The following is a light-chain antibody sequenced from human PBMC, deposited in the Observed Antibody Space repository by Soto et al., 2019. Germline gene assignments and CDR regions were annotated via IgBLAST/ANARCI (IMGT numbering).Light chain of an antibody. CDR1: SSNIGNNY. CDR3: ATWDSSLSGVV. V-gene: IGLV1-51*01. Sequence: QSVLTQPPSVSAAPGQKVTISCSGSSSNIGNNYVSWYQQLPGTGPKLLIYDNDKRPSGIPDRFSGSKSGTAATLGVTGLQTGDEADYYCATWDSSLSGVVFGGGTKVTVL. CDR2: DND. J-gene: IGLJ2*01.